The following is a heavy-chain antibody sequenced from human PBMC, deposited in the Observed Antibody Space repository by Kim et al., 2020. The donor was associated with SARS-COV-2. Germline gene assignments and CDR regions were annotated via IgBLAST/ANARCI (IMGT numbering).Heavy chain of an antibody. CDR3: AKDGAFGSSWSGRYGMDV. CDR2: ISGSGGST. J-gene: IGHJ6*02. CDR1: RFTFSSYA. D-gene: IGHD6-13*01. V-gene: IGHV3-23*01. Sequence: GGSLRLSCAASRFTFSSYAMTWVRQAPGKGLEWVSTISGSGGSTYYGGSVKGRFTISRDNSKNTLYLQMNSLRVDDTAVYYCAKDGAFGSSWSGRYGMDVWGQGTTVTVSS.